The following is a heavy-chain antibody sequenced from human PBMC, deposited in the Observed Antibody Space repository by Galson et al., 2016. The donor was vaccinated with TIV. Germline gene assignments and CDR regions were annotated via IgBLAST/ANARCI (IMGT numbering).Heavy chain of an antibody. CDR1: GGSISSSSYY. CDR2: IYYTGST. D-gene: IGHD3-3*02. V-gene: IGHV4-39*01. J-gene: IGHJ6*02. Sequence: LSLTCTVSGGSISSSSYYWGWIRQPPGKGLEWIGSIYYTGSTYYNPSLESRVTISADRSSNQFSLKVTSVTAADTAVYFCARPLSEFFYGMDVCGLGTTVTVSS. CDR3: ARPLSEFFYGMDV.